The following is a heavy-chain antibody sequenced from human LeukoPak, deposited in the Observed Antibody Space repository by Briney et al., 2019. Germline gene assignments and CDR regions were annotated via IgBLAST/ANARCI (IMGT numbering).Heavy chain of an antibody. J-gene: IGHJ4*02. Sequence: GGSLRLSCAASGFTFSSYAMHWVRQAPGKGLEWVAVISYDGSNKYYADSVKGRFTISRDNSKNTLYLQMNSLRAEDTAVYYCARGLRDSSGWFDYWGQGTLVTVSS. D-gene: IGHD6-19*01. CDR3: ARGLRDSSGWFDY. V-gene: IGHV3-30-3*01. CDR1: GFTFSSYA. CDR2: ISYDGSNK.